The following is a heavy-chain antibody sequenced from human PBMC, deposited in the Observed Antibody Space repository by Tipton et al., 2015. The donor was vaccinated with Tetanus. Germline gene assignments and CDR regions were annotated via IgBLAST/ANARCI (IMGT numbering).Heavy chain of an antibody. CDR2: VFHSGST. CDR3: ARDSNFYSYSYKGMDV. J-gene: IGHJ6*02. D-gene: IGHD4-11*01. CDR1: GGSINSVNYY. Sequence: TLSLTCTVSGGSINSVNYYWSWIRQPPGKGLEWIGYVFHSGSTKYNPSLKSRVTISVDTSKNQFSLKLRSVTAADTAVYYCARDSNFYSYSYKGMDVWGQGP. V-gene: IGHV4-61*01.